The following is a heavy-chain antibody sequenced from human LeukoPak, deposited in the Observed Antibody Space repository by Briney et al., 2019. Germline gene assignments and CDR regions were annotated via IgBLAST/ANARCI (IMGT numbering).Heavy chain of an antibody. V-gene: IGHV3-20*04. Sequence: GGSLRLSCAASGFTFDDYGMSWVRQAPGKGLEWVSGINWNGASTGYADSVKGRFTISRDNSKNTLYLQMDSLRAEDTAVYYCAKSRWAYYDCGESWGQGTLVTVSS. J-gene: IGHJ5*02. CDR2: INWNGAST. CDR1: GFTFDDYG. D-gene: IGHD3-22*01. CDR3: AKSRWAYYDCGES.